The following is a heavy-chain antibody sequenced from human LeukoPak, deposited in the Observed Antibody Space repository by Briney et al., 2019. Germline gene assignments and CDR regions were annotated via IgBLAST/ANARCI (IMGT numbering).Heavy chain of an antibody. Sequence: GGSLRLSCAASGFTFSSYSMNWVRQAPGKGLEWVSYISSSSTIYYADSVKGRFTISRDNAKNSLYLQMNSLRDEDTAVYYCARAEGQLADYWGQGTLVTVSS. V-gene: IGHV3-48*02. D-gene: IGHD6-13*01. CDR2: ISSSSTI. J-gene: IGHJ4*02. CDR3: ARAEGQLADY. CDR1: GFTFSSYS.